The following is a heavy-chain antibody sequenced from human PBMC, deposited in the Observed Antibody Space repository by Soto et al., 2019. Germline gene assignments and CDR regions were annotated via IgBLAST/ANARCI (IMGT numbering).Heavy chain of an antibody. CDR2: ISSSGSTI. J-gene: IGHJ4*02. V-gene: IGHV3-11*01. D-gene: IGHD2-2*01. CDR1: GFTFSDYY. CDR3: ARVARTCSSTSCGPLDY. Sequence: GGSLRLSCAASGFTFSDYYMSWIRQAPGKGLEWVSYISSSGSTIYYADSVKGRFTISRDNAKNSLYLQMNSLRAEDTAVYYCARVARTCSSTSCGPLDYWGQGTLVTVSS.